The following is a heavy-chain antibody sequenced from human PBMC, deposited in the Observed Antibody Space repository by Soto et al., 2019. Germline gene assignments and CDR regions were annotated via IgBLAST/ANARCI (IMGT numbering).Heavy chain of an antibody. CDR2: IYYSGST. J-gene: IGHJ5*02. V-gene: IGHV4-31*01. CDR1: GGSISSGGYY. D-gene: IGHD2-2*01. Sequence: SETLSLTCTVSGGSISSGGYYWSWIRQHPGKGLEWIGYIYYSGSTYYNPSLKSQVTISVDTSKNQFSLKLSSVTAADTAVYYCARERGYCSSTSCYGNWFDPWGQGTLVTVSS. CDR3: ARERGYCSSTSCYGNWFDP.